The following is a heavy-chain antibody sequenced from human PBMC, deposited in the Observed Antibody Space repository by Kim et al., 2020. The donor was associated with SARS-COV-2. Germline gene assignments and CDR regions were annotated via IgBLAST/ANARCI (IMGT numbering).Heavy chain of an antibody. Sequence: SETLSLTCTVSGGSISSYYWSWIRQPPGKGLEWFGYIYYSGSTNYNPSLMNRITMSVDTSKNQFSLKLSSVTAADTAVYYCARHPPFGDYELDSWGQGTLVTVSS. CDR1: GGSISSYY. CDR3: ARHPPFGDYELDS. J-gene: IGHJ4*02. V-gene: IGHV4-59*08. CDR2: IYYSGST. D-gene: IGHD4-17*01.